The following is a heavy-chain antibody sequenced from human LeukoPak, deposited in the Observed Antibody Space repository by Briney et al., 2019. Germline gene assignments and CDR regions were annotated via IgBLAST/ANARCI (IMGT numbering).Heavy chain of an antibody. CDR2: INPNSGGT. J-gene: IGHJ5*02. Sequence: ASVKVSCKASGYTFTGYYMHWVRQAPGQGLEWMGWINPNSGGTNYAQKFQGRVTMTRDTSISTAYMELSRLRSEDTAVYYCARAFALGGAMVTSYWFDPWGQGTLVTVSS. CDR3: ARAFALGGAMVTSYWFDP. V-gene: IGHV1-2*02. D-gene: IGHD5-18*01. CDR1: GYTFTGYY.